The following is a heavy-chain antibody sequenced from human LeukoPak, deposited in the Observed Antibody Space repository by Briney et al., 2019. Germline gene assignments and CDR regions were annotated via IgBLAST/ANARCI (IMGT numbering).Heavy chain of an antibody. Sequence: SETLSLTCTVSGGSISSGDYYWSWIRQPPGKGLEWIGYIYYSGSTYYNPSLKSRVTISVDTSKNQFSLKLSSVTAADTAVYYCAREGRNKARGVIMTGGGHWFDPWGQGTLVTVSS. J-gene: IGHJ5*02. CDR1: GGSISSGDYY. V-gene: IGHV4-30-4*08. CDR2: IYYSGST. CDR3: AREGRNKARGVIMTGGGHWFDP. D-gene: IGHD3-10*01.